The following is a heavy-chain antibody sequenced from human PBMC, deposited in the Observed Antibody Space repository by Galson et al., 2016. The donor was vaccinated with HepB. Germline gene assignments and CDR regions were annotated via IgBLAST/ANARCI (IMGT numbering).Heavy chain of an antibody. CDR1: GFSFDYYA. CDR2: ISYDGRHI. J-gene: IGHJ4*02. CDR3: AKHLVGGCGNGWYLDN. D-gene: IGHD4-23*01. Sequence: SLRLSCAASGFSFDYYAMHWVRQAPGKGLEWVAVISYDGRHIYYADSVKGRFTISRDNSKHSLYLQMNSLRAEDTAVYYCAKHLVGGCGNGWYLDNWGQGTLVTVSS. V-gene: IGHV3-30*18.